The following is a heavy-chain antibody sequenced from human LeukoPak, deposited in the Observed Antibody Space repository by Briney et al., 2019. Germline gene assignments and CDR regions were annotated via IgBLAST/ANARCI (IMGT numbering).Heavy chain of an antibody. CDR1: GGSISSGGYY. D-gene: IGHD2-2*01. CDR3: TREHIAVVPAALGRKKYYYYGMDV. V-gene: IGHV4-61*08. CDR2: FYCSGST. J-gene: IGHJ6*02. Sequence: SETLSLTCTVSGGSISSGGYYWSWIRQHPGKGLEWIGFFYCSGSTNYNPSLKSRVTISVDTSKNQFSLRLSSVTAADTAVYYCTREHIAVVPAALGRKKYYYYGMDVWGQGTTVTVSS.